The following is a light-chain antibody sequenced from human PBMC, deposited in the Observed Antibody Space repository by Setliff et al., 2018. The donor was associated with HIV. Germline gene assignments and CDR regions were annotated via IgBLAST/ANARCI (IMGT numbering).Light chain of an antibody. Sequence: QSALAQPASVSGSPGQSIPISCTGSSSDIGSYYLVSWYQQHPGKAPKLMIYEVSRRPSGVAFRFSGSKSGNTASLTISGLQAEDEADYYCCSYAGSSTLIFGGGTK. CDR3: CSYAGSSTLI. CDR1: SSDIGSYYL. CDR2: EVS. J-gene: IGLJ2*01. V-gene: IGLV2-23*02.